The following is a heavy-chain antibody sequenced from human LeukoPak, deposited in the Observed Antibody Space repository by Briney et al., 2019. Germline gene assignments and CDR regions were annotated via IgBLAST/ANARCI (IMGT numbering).Heavy chain of an antibody. V-gene: IGHV3-7*01. Sequence: GGSLTLSCAASGFTFSSYWMSWVRQAPGKGLEWVANIKQDGSEKYYVDSVKGRFTISRDNAKNSLYLQMNRLRAEDTAVYYCAREGNYMGDCFDYWGQGTLVTVSS. CDR3: AREGNYMGDCFDY. D-gene: IGHD4-11*01. CDR2: IKQDGSEK. J-gene: IGHJ4*02. CDR1: GFTFSSYW.